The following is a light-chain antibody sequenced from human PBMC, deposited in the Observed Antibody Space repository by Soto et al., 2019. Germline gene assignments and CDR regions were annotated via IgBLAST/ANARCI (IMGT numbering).Light chain of an antibody. V-gene: IGLV2-14*01. Sequence: QSALTQPASVSGSPGQSITISCTGTSSDVGGYNYVSWHQQHPGKAPKLMIYDVNNRPSGVSNRFSGSKSGNTASLTISGLQAEDEADYYCASYTRSTTVVFGGGTKLTVL. CDR2: DVN. CDR3: ASYTRSTTVV. J-gene: IGLJ2*01. CDR1: SSDVGGYNY.